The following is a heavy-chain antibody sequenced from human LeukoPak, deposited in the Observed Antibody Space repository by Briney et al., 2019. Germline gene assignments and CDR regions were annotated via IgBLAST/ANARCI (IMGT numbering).Heavy chain of an antibody. V-gene: IGHV7-4-1*02. D-gene: IGHD5-18*01. CDR1: GYTLTSYA. CDR3: ARPVDTAMDSTYYYYMDV. CDR2: INTNTGNP. Sequence: RASVKVSCKASGYTLTSYAMNWVRQAPGQGLEWMGWINTNTGNPTYAQGFTGRFVFSLDTSVSTAYLQISSLKAEDTAVYYCARPVDTAMDSTYYYYMDVWGKGTTVTVSS. J-gene: IGHJ6*03.